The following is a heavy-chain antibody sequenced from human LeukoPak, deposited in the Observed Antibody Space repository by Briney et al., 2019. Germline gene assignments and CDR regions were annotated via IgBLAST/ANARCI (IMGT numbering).Heavy chain of an antibody. D-gene: IGHD3-9*01. J-gene: IGHJ3*02. Sequence: SVTVSCTASGGTFSIYAISWVRQAPGQGLEWMGRIIPILGIANYAQKFQGRVTITADKSTSTAYMELSSLRSEDTAVYYCARSYYSLLRYFDWLLKDAFDIWGQGTMVTVSS. CDR1: GGTFSIYA. CDR3: ARSYYSLLRYFDWLLKDAFDI. CDR2: IIPILGIA. V-gene: IGHV1-69*04.